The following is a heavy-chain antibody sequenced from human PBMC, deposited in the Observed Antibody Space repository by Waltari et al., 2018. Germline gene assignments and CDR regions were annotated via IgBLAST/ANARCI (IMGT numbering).Heavy chain of an antibody. D-gene: IGHD3-22*01. Sequence: QLQLQESGPGLVKPSETLSLTYTVSGGSISSSSYYWGWIRQPPGKGLEWIGTIHYGGSTYSNPSLKSRVTISVDTSKNQFSLKLSSVTAADTAVYYCARDLYYYDSSGYLSAAFDIWGQGTMVTVSS. V-gene: IGHV4-39*07. J-gene: IGHJ3*02. CDR2: IHYGGST. CDR1: GGSISSSSYY. CDR3: ARDLYYYDSSGYLSAAFDI.